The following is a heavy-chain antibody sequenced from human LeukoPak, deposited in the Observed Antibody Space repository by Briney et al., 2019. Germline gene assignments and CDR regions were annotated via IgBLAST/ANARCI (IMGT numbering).Heavy chain of an antibody. CDR2: VCYVGSEK. V-gene: IGHV3-30*18. D-gene: IGHD2-2*01. CDR1: GFTFSNVW. CDR3: AKGGEYSTSWDDTFDI. Sequence: GGSLRLSCAASGFTFSNVWMSWVRQAPGKGLEWVAVVCYVGSEKYYADSVKGRFTISRDNSKNTLYLDMNSLRTEDTALYYCAKGGEYSTSWDDTFDIWGQGTMVTVSS. J-gene: IGHJ3*02.